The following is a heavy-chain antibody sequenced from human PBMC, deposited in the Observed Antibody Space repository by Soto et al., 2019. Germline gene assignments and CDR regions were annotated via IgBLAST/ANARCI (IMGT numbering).Heavy chain of an antibody. Sequence: GGSRRLSCAASGFTLSSNYMRWGCQAPGRGLEWVSVIYSGGSTYYADSVKGRFTISRDNSKNTLYLQMNRLRAEDTAVYYFARDGYCSSTSCSYYYYGMDVWGQGTTVTVSS. CDR2: IYSGGST. CDR3: ARDGYCSSTSCSYYYYGMDV. CDR1: GFTLSSNY. D-gene: IGHD2-2*03. J-gene: IGHJ6*02. V-gene: IGHV3-53*01.